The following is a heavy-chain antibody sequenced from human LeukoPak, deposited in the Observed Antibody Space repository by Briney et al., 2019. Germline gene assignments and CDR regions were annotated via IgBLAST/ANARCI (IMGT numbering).Heavy chain of an antibody. CDR3: ARQYSSGWYLSLPFDY. CDR2: IIPIFGTA. J-gene: IGHJ4*02. CDR1: GGTFSSYA. V-gene: IGHV1-69*06. D-gene: IGHD6-19*01. Sequence: GASVKVSCKASGGTFSSYAISWVRQAPGQGLEWMGGIIPIFGTANYAQKFQGRVTITADKSTSTAYMELSSLRSEDTAVYYCARQYSSGWYLSLPFDYWGQGTLVTVSS.